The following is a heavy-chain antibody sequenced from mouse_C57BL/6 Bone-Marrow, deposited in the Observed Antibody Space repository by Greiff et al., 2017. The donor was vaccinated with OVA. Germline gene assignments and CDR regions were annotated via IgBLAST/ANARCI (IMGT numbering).Heavy chain of an antibody. V-gene: IGHV1-50*01. J-gene: IGHJ4*01. D-gene: IGHD2-2*01. CDR1: GYTFTSYW. CDR2: IDPSDSYT. Sequence: VQLQQPGAELVKPGASVKLSCKASGYTFTSYWMQWVKQRPGQGLEWIGEIDPSDSYTNYNQKFKGKATLTVDTSSSTAYMQLSSLTSEDSAVYYCARSIRLRRLYYAMDYWGQGTSVTVSS. CDR3: ARSIRLRRLYYAMDY.